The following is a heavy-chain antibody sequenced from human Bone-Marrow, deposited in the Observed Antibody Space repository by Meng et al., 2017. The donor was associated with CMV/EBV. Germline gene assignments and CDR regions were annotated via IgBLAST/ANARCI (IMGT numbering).Heavy chain of an antibody. CDR3: VVLGAIDY. CDR1: GYSISSGYY. Sequence: SEPLSLTCTVSGYSISSGYYWGWIRQPPGKGLEWIGSIYHSGSTYYNPSLKSRVTISVDTSKNQFSLKLSSVTAADTAVYYCVVLGAIDYWGQGTLVTVSS. V-gene: IGHV4-38-2*02. J-gene: IGHJ4*02. CDR2: IYHSGST. D-gene: IGHD1-26*01.